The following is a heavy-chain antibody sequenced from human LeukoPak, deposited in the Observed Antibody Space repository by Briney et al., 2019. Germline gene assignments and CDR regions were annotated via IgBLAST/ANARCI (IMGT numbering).Heavy chain of an antibody. D-gene: IGHD2-2*02. CDR1: GYTFTSYG. CDR2: ISAYNGNT. Sequence: ASVKVSCKASGYTFTSYGISWVRQAPGQGLEWMGWISAYNGNTNYAQKFQGRVTITADESTSTAYMELSSLRSEDTAVYYCASVPAAIDWYFDLWGRGTLVTVSS. CDR3: ASVPAAIDWYFDL. J-gene: IGHJ2*01. V-gene: IGHV1-18*01.